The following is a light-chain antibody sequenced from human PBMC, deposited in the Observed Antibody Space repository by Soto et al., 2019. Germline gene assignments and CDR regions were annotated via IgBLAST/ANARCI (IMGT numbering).Light chain of an antibody. V-gene: IGKV1-33*01. Sequence: DIQMTQSPSSLSASVGDRVTITCPARHDITNYLNWYQQKPGKGPRLLIYAASNLETGVPSRFSGSGFGTDFRFTISSLQPEDFATYYCQQYDSLPTFGGGTKVELK. J-gene: IGKJ4*01. CDR2: AAS. CDR3: QQYDSLPT. CDR1: HDITNY.